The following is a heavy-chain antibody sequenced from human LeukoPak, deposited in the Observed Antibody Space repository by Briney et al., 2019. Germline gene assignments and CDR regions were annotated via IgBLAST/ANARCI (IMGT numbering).Heavy chain of an antibody. CDR3: ARQGGGGRAFDI. Sequence: SETLSLTCTVSGYSISSGYYWGWIRQPPGKGLEWIGSIYHSGSTYYNPSLKSRVTISVDTSKNQFSLELSSVTATDTAIYYCARQGGGGRAFDIWGQGTMVTVSS. CDR2: IYHSGST. CDR1: GYSISSGYY. V-gene: IGHV4-38-2*02. D-gene: IGHD1-26*01. J-gene: IGHJ3*02.